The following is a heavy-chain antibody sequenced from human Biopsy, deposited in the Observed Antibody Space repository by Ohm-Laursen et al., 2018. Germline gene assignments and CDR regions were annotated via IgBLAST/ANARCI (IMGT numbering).Heavy chain of an antibody. J-gene: IGHJ3*02. CDR2: IYYSGIT. CDR1: GGSISSYY. D-gene: IGHD3-22*01. V-gene: IGHV4-59*08. CDR3: ARHGDFYYDSNIVIGALDI. Sequence: GTLSLTCTVSGGSISSYYWSWIRQPPGKGLEWIGNIYYSGITNYNPSLKSRVSISVDTSKNQFSLKLSSMTAADTAVYYCARHGDFYYDSNIVIGALDIWGQGTMVTVSS.